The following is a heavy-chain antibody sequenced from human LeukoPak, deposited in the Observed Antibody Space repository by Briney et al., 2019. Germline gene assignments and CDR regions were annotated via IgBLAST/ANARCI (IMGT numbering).Heavy chain of an antibody. CDR3: ARGRRITMVRGGPVLDY. CDR2: ISSSSSYI. V-gene: IGHV3-21*01. D-gene: IGHD3-10*01. J-gene: IGHJ4*02. CDR1: GFTSSSYS. Sequence: GGSLRLSCAASGFTSSSYSMNWVRQAPGKGLEWVSSISSSSSYIYYADSVKGRFTISRDNAKNSLYLQMNSLRAEDTAVYYCARGRRITMVRGGPVLDYWGQGTLVTVSS.